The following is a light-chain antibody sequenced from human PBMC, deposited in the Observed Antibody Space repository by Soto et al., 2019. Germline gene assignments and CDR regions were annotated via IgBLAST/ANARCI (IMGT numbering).Light chain of an antibody. J-gene: IGKJ1*01. CDR1: QSVSNN. Sequence: EIVLTPSPATLSVSPGGRGTLSCRASQSVSNNLAWYQQKPGQAPRLLIYGASTRATGIPARFSGSGSGTEFTLTISSLQSEDFAVYYCQQYNKWPWTFGQGTKVDIK. CDR2: GAS. V-gene: IGKV3-15*01. CDR3: QQYNKWPWT.